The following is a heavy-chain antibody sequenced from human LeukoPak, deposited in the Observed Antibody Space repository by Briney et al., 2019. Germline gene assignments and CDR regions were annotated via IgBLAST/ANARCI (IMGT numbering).Heavy chain of an antibody. Sequence: PGGSLRLSCAASGFTFSSYAMSWVRQAPGKGLEYVSAITGNGDNTYYADSVKGRFTISRDNSKNTLYLQMGSLRAEDMAVYYCARVGGDYFDYWGQGTLVTVSS. CDR3: ARVGGDYFDY. CDR1: GFTFSSYA. CDR2: ITGNGDNT. D-gene: IGHD3-16*01. J-gene: IGHJ4*02. V-gene: IGHV3-64*02.